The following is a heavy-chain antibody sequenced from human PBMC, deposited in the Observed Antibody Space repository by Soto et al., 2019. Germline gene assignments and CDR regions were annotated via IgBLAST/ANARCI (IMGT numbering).Heavy chain of an antibody. Sequence: PSETLSLTCTVSGDSISSGSYYWGWIRQPPGKGLEWIGSISYSGSIYYNPSLKSRVTISVDTSKNQFSLKLSSVSAADTAVYYCTRPGGSGSYYSFLSFDYWGQGTLVTVSS. CDR2: ISYSGSI. CDR1: GDSISSGSYY. CDR3: TRPGGSGSYYSFLSFDY. D-gene: IGHD3-10*01. V-gene: IGHV4-39*01. J-gene: IGHJ4*02.